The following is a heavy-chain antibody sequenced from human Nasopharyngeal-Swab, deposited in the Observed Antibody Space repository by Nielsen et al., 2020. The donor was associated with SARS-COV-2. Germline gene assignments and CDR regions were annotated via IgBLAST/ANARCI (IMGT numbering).Heavy chain of an antibody. CDR2: ISYDGSNK. Sequence: GESLKISCAASGFTFSSYGMHWVRQAPGKGLEWVAVISYDGSNKYYADSVKGRFTISRDNSKNTLYLQINSLRAEDTAVYYCAKETDSSFDYWGQGTLVTVSS. CDR3: AKETDSSFDY. V-gene: IGHV3-30*18. J-gene: IGHJ4*02. D-gene: IGHD3-22*01. CDR1: GFTFSSYG.